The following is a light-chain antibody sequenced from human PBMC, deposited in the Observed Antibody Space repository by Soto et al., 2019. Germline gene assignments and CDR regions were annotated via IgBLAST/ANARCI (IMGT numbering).Light chain of an antibody. CDR2: DVR. V-gene: IGLV2-14*03. J-gene: IGLJ2*01. CDR1: SSDVGGHNF. CDR3: SSYSSSDTLV. Sequence: QAASVSGSPGQSITISCTGTSSDVGGHNFVSWYQQHPGRAPKLMIYDVRNRPSGVSNRFSGSKSANTASLVISGLQAEDEADYYCSSYSSSDTLVFGGGTKLTVL.